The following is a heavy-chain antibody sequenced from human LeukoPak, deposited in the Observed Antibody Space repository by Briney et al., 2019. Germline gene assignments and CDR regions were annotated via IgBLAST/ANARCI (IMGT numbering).Heavy chain of an antibody. V-gene: IGHV1-69*04. CDR2: IIPVLDVS. CDR1: GGTFSNV. D-gene: IGHD3-22*01. CDR3: TREGFYVPDGSGYHRDAFDI. Sequence: SVKVSCKASGGTFSNVITWVRQAPGQGLEWMGRIIPVLDVSNFAQKFQGRVTITADRSTNTAHMELSRLESGDTAVYYCTREGFYVPDGSGYHRDAFDIWGQGTVVIVSS. J-gene: IGHJ3*02.